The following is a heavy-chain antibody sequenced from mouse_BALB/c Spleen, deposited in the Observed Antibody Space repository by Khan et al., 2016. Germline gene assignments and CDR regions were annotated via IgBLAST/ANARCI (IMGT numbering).Heavy chain of an antibody. CDR3: ARWGYDYDGFAY. D-gene: IGHD2-4*01. V-gene: IGHV3-2*02. CDR2: ISYSGST. CDR1: GYSITSDYT. Sequence: EVKLLESGPGLVKPSQSLYLTCTVTGYSITSDYTWNWIRKFPGNKLEWMGYISYSGSTSYHPSLKSRISITRDTSNNQFFLQLNSVTTEATATCYCARWGYDYDGFAYWGQGTLVTVSA. J-gene: IGHJ3*01.